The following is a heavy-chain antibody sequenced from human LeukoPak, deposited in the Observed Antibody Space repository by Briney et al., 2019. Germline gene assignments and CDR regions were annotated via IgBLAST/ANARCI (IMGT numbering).Heavy chain of an antibody. CDR3: ARDRGLKAFDY. CDR1: GFTFSSYG. V-gene: IGHV3-30*03. J-gene: IGHJ4*02. D-gene: IGHD5-12*01. CDR2: ISYDGSNK. Sequence: GGSLRLSCAASGFTFSSYGMHWVRQAPGKGLEWVAVISYDGSNKYYADSVKGRFTISRDNPKNTLYLQMDSLRAEDTAVYYCARDRGLKAFDYWGQGTLVTVSS.